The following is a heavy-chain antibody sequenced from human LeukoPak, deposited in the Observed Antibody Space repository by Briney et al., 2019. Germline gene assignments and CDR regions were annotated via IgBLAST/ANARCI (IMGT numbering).Heavy chain of an antibody. CDR2: IYTSGST. J-gene: IGHJ3*02. CDR3: ARDTPYSSSPYAFDI. V-gene: IGHV4-4*07. CDR1: GGSISSYY. D-gene: IGHD6-6*01. Sequence: SETLSLTCTVSGGSISSYYWSWIRQPAGKGLEWIGRIYTSGSTNYNPSLESRVTMSVDTSKNQFSLKLSSVTAADTAVYYCARDTPYSSSPYAFDIWGQGTMVTVSS.